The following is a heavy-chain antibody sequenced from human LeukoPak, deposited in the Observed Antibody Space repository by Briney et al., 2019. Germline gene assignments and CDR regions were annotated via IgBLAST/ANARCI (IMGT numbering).Heavy chain of an antibody. CDR3: ARDPLLTYYDFWSGYSYGMDV. V-gene: IGHV3-23*01. CDR2: ISGSGGST. Sequence: GGSLRLSCAASGFTFSSYAMSWVRQAPGKGLEWVSAISGSGGSTYYADSVKGRFTISRDNSKNTLYLQMNSLRAEDTAVYYCARDPLLTYYDFWSGYSYGMDVWGQGTTVTVSS. CDR1: GFTFSSYA. D-gene: IGHD3-3*01. J-gene: IGHJ6*02.